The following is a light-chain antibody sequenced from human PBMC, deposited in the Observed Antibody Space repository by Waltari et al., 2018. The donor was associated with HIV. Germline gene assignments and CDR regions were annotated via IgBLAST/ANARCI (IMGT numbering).Light chain of an antibody. CDR1: SSDIGYYDY. J-gene: IGLJ2*01. V-gene: IGLV2-14*01. CDR3: SSYTRRGTVV. CDR2: EVT. Sequence: QSALTQPASVSGSPGQSIVLPCTGSSSDIGYYDYVSWSQQYPGQAPKALIYEVTSRPSVTSSRFSGSKSATTAFLAISKLQTDDEADYFCSSYTRRGTVVFGGGTRLTVL.